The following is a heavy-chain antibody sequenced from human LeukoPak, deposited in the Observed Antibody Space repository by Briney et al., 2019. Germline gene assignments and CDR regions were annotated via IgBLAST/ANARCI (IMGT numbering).Heavy chain of an antibody. CDR3: ARDLLADYSDSSGYLNYFDY. J-gene: IGHJ4*02. CDR1: GYTFTTSG. D-gene: IGHD3-22*01. Sequence: ASVKVSCKASGYTFTTSGVSWVRQAPGQGLEWMGWISGYNGNTNYAQKFQGRVTMTTDTSTITAYMELRSLRSDDTAVYYCARDLLADYSDSSGYLNYFDYWGQGTLVTVSS. V-gene: IGHV1-18*01. CDR2: ISGYNGNT.